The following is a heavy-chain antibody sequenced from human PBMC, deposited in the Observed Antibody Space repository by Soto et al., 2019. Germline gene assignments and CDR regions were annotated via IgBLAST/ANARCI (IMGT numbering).Heavy chain of an antibody. D-gene: IGHD5-12*01. CDR3: AREGNLGRWLQPLDF. Sequence: SSETLSLTCTVSGDSISAYSWSWVRQPPGKGLEWIGNIHYNGNTKYNPSLKSRVTMSLDTSKNQFSLRLISVTAADTAKYFCAREGNLGRWLQPLDFWGQGIQVTVSS. CDR2: IHYNGNT. J-gene: IGHJ4*02. CDR1: GDSISAYS. V-gene: IGHV4-59*01.